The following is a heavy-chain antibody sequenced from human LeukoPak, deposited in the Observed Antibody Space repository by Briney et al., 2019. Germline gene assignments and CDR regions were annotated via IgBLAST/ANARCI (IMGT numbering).Heavy chain of an antibody. V-gene: IGHV3-21*01. CDR3: ARSRKGYQLLSTNRDYYYMDV. CDR1: GFTFDDYA. CDR2: ISSTSSYI. J-gene: IGHJ6*03. Sequence: GGSLRLSCAASGFTFDDYAMHWVRRAPGKGLEWVSSISSTSSYIYYADSVKGRFTISRDNAKNSLYLQMNGLRAEDTAVYYCARSRKGYQLLSTNRDYYYMDVWGKGTTVTVSS. D-gene: IGHD2-2*01.